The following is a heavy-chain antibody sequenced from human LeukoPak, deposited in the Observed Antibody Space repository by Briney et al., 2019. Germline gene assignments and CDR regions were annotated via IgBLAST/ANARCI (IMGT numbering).Heavy chain of an antibody. J-gene: IGHJ4*02. Sequence: SVKVSCKASGGTFSSYATSWVRQAPGQGLEWMGGIIPIFGTANYAQKFQGRVTITADKSTSTAYMELSSLRSEDTAVYYCARDLSSRPFDYWGQGTLVTVSS. D-gene: IGHD6-13*01. V-gene: IGHV1-69*06. CDR1: GGTFSSYA. CDR3: ARDLSSRPFDY. CDR2: IIPIFGTA.